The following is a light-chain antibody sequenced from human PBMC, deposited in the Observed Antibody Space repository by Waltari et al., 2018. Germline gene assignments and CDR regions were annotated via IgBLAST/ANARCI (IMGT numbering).Light chain of an antibody. V-gene: IGKV3-20*01. J-gene: IGKJ5*01. Sequence: EIVLTQSPGPLSLSPGERVTPSCRASQSLSGDYVAWYQQKPGQAPRLLFYDVSRRATGVPDRFSASGSGTDFTLTISRLEPGDFAVYYCQQYGNSPFAFGQGTRLEIK. CDR1: QSLSGDY. CDR3: QQYGNSPFA. CDR2: DVS.